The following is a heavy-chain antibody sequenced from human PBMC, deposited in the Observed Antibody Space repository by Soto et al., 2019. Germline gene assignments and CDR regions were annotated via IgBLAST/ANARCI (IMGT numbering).Heavy chain of an antibody. V-gene: IGHV3-23*01. J-gene: IGHJ4*02. CDR3: AKRFSRYCSGGSCLTGAFDY. Sequence: GGSLRLSCAASGFTFSSYAMSWVRQAPGKGLEWVSAISGSGGSTYYADSVKGRFTISRDNSKNTLDLQMNSLTAEDTAVYYCAKRFSRYCSGGSCLTGAFDYWGQGTLVTVSS. D-gene: IGHD2-15*01. CDR1: GFTFSSYA. CDR2: ISGSGGST.